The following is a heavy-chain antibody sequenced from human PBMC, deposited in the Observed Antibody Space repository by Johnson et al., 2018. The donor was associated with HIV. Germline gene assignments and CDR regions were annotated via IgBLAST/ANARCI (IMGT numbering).Heavy chain of an antibody. Sequence: QEQLVESGGGLVKPGGSLRLSCVASGFTFSDYYMSWIRQAPGKGLEWVSYISSSGSTIYYADSVKGRFTISRDNAKNSLYLQMNSLRAEDTAVYYCAREMRWPSKAAFDIWGQGTMVTVSS. J-gene: IGHJ3*02. D-gene: IGHD5-24*01. CDR3: AREMRWPSKAAFDI. V-gene: IGHV3-11*04. CDR2: ISSSGSTI. CDR1: GFTFSDYY.